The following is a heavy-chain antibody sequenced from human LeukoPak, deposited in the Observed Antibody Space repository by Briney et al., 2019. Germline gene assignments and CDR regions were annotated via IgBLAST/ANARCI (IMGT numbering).Heavy chain of an antibody. V-gene: IGHV4-59*01. CDR3: ARARMNAFDI. J-gene: IGHJ3*02. CDR1: GGSISSYY. Sequence: SETLFLTCTVSGGSISSYYWSWIRQPPGKGLEWIGYIYYSGSTNYNPSLKSRVTISVDTSKNQFSLKPSSVTAADTAVYYCARARMNAFDIWGQGTMVTVSS. CDR2: IYYSGST.